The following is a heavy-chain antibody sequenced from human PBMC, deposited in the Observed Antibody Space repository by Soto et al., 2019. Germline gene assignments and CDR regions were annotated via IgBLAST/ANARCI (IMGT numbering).Heavy chain of an antibody. CDR1: GFTINDAW. D-gene: IGHD1-26*01. J-gene: IGHJ6*03. CDR2: IKSETDGGTT. CDR3: TTCIGATWDYYNYYMDV. Sequence: PGGSLRLSCAASGFTINDAWLSWVRQAPGKGLEWVGRIKSETDGGTTDYTAPVKGRFTISRDDSKNTLYLQMNSLKTEDTAVYYCTTCIGATWDYYNYYMDVWGKGATVTVSS. V-gene: IGHV3-15*01.